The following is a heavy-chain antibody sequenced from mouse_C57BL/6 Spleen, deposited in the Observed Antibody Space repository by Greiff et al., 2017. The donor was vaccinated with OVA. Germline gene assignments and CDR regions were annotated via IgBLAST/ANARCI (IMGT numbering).Heavy chain of an antibody. CDR2: IDPNSGGT. CDR3: ARTDYGSSDDWYFDV. V-gene: IGHV1-72*01. CDR1: GYTFTSYW. Sequence: VQLQQPGAELVKPGASVKLSCKASGYTFTSYWMHWVKQRPGRGLEWIGRIDPNSGGTKYNEKFKSKATLTVDKPSSTAYMQLSSLTSEDSAAYYCARTDYGSSDDWYFDVWGTGTTVTVAS. J-gene: IGHJ1*03. D-gene: IGHD1-1*01.